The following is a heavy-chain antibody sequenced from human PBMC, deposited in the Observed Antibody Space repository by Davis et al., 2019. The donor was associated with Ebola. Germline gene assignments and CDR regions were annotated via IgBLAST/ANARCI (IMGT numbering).Heavy chain of an antibody. D-gene: IGHD6-13*01. CDR1: GFTFDAYG. J-gene: IGHJ2*01. Sequence: PGGSLRLSCAASGFTFDAYGMSWVRHVPGKGLEWVSGINWNGGSTAYADSVKGRFTISRDNSKNTLYLQMNSLRAEDTAVYYCAKQSSWFYWYFDLWGRGTLVTVSS. V-gene: IGHV3-20*04. CDR3: AKQSSWFYWYFDL. CDR2: INWNGGST.